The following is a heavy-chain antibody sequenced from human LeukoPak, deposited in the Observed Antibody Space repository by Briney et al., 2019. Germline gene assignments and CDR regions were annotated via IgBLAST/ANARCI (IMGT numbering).Heavy chain of an antibody. CDR3: AKSKGARHLDY. Sequence: SLRLSCVASGFTFDDYAMHWVRQAPGKGLEWVAGINWNSVSAVYADSLKGRITISRDNSKNTLFLQMNSLRAEDTAVYYCAKSKGARHLDYWGQGTLVTVSS. D-gene: IGHD4/OR15-4a*01. V-gene: IGHV3-9*01. CDR2: INWNSVSA. J-gene: IGHJ4*02. CDR1: GFTFDDYA.